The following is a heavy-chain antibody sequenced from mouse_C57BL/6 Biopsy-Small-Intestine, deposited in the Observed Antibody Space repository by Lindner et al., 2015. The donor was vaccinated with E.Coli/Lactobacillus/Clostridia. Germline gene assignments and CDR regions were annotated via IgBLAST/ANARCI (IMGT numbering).Heavy chain of an antibody. CDR1: GNTLIELS. D-gene: IGHD1-1*02. CDR2: FDPEDGET. V-gene: IGHV14-2*02. CDR3: ATLRGLWSKFDY. J-gene: IGHJ4*01. Sequence: SVKVSCKVSGNTLIELSMHWVRQAPGKGLEWMGGFDPEDGETIYAQKLQGRVTMTEDTSTDTAYMELSSLRSEDTAVYYCATLRGLWSKFDYWGQGTLVTVSS.